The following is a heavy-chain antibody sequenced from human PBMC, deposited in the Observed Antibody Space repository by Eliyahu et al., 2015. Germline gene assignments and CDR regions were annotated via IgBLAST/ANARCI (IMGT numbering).Heavy chain of an antibody. CDR3: GRDPESGDYGIDY. D-gene: IGHD4-17*01. V-gene: IGHV3-30*12. CDR1: XFSFSNYG. Sequence: VQLVESGGGVVXPGRSXRLPXXAXXFSFSNYGMPXVRQAPGKGLEWVAVTYSHGSGKYYADSVKGRFTISREDFKNTLYLQMNSLRVEDTAVYYCGRDPESGDYGIDYWGQGTLVTVSS. CDR2: TYSHGSGK. J-gene: IGHJ4*02.